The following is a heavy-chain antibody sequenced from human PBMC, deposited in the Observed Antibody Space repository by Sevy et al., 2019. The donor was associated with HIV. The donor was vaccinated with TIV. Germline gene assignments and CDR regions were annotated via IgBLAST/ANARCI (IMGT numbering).Heavy chain of an antibody. V-gene: IGHV3-53*01. CDR2: ISGSGGSGDKT. CDR1: GFTVSSNY. CDR3: ARKYDSSGYFDY. D-gene: IGHD3-22*01. J-gene: IGHJ4*02. Sequence: GGSLRLSCAGSGFTVSSNYMSWVRQAPGKGLEWVSGISGSGGSGDKTNYADSVKGRFTISRDDSKNSLYLQLNSLRAEDTAIYYCARKYDSSGYFDYWGQGTLVTVSS.